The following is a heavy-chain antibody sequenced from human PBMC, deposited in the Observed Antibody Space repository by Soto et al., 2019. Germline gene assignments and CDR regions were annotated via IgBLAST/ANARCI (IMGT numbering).Heavy chain of an antibody. Sequence: ASVKVSCKASGGTFGSYAISWVRQAPGQGLEWMGGIIPIFGTANYAQKFQGRVTITADESTSTAYMELSSLRSEDTAVYYCARAPPSYDSSGYYPILFDYWGQGTLVTVSS. CDR1: GGTFGSYA. D-gene: IGHD3-22*01. CDR3: ARAPPSYDSSGYYPILFDY. J-gene: IGHJ4*02. CDR2: IIPIFGTA. V-gene: IGHV1-69*13.